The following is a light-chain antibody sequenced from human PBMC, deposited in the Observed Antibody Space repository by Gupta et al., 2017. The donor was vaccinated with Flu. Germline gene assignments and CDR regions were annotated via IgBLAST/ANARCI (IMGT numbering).Light chain of an antibody. Sequence: DIVMTQSPDSLAVSLGERATINCKSSQSGLYSSNNKNYLAWYQQKPGQPPKLLIYWASTREAGVSDRFSGSGSGKDLTLTISSRQEEDVAVYYCQQYESNLSITFGGGTKVEIK. V-gene: IGKV4-1*01. CDR3: QQYESNLSIT. CDR1: QSGLYSSNNKNY. CDR2: WAS. J-gene: IGKJ4*01.